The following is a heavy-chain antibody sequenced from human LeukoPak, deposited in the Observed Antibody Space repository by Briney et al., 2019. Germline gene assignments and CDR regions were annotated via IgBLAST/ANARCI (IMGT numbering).Heavy chain of an antibody. V-gene: IGHV3-30*03. J-gene: IGHJ4*02. D-gene: IGHD2-2*01. CDR2: ISYDGSNK. Sequence: PGRSLRLSCAASGFTFSSYGMHWVRQAPGKGLEWVAVISYDGSNKYYADSVKGRFTISRDNSKNTLYLQMNSLRAEDTAVYYCARDLRYCSSTSCYFLGYWGQGTLVTVSS. CDR3: ARDLRYCSSTSCYFLGY. CDR1: GFTFSSYG.